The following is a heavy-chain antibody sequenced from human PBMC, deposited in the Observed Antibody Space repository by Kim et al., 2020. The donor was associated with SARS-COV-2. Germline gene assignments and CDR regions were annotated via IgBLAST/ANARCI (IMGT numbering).Heavy chain of an antibody. CDR2: ISYDGSNK. J-gene: IGHJ6*02. CDR1: GFTFSSYG. CDR3: AKVLVGYGSVKDYYYYGMDV. D-gene: IGHD3-10*01. Sequence: GGSLRLSCAASGFTFSSYGMHWVRQAPGKGLEWVAVISYDGSNKYYADSVKGRFTISRDNSKNTLYLQMNSLRAEDTAVYYCAKVLVGYGSVKDYYYYGMDVWGQGTTVTVSS. V-gene: IGHV3-30*18.